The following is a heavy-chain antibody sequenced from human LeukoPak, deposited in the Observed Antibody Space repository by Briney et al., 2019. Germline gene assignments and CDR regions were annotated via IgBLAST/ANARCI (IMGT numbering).Heavy chain of an antibody. V-gene: IGHV4-59*01. CDR1: GGSISSYY. CDR3: ARDYGDHRVDY. J-gene: IGHJ4*02. Sequence: SETLSLTCTVSGGSISSYYWSWIRQPPGKGLEWIGYIYYSGSTNYNPSLKSRVTISVDTSKNQFSLKLSSVTAADTAVYYCARDYGDHRVDYWGQGTLVTVSS. D-gene: IGHD4-17*01. CDR2: IYYSGST.